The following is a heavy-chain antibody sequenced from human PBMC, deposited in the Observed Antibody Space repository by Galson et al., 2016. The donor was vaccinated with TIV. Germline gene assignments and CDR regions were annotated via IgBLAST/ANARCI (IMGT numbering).Heavy chain of an antibody. CDR3: VRGLLDTSGYYPPPDAFDI. CDR2: IYYSGST. J-gene: IGHJ3*02. V-gene: IGHV4-31*03. D-gene: IGHD3-22*01. Sequence: TLSFTCTVSGGSISSRGYYWSWIRQHPGKGLEWIGYIYYSGSTYYSPSLKNRLTISPDTSKNQFSLKLNSVTAADTAVYYCVRGLLDTSGYYPPPDAFDIWGQGTMVTVSS. CDR1: GGSISSRGYY.